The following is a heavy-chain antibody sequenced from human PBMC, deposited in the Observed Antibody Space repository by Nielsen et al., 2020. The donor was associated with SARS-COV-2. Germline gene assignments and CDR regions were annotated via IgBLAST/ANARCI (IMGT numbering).Heavy chain of an antibody. J-gene: IGHJ6*02. Sequence: SETLSLNCTVSGGSISSYYWSWIRQPPGKGLEWIGYIYYSGSTNYNPALKSRVTISVDTSKNQFSLKLSSVTAADTAVYYCASLIAVAGNPDYYGMDVWGQGTTVTVSS. CDR1: GGSISSYY. CDR2: IYYSGST. D-gene: IGHD6-19*01. CDR3: ASLIAVAGNPDYYGMDV. V-gene: IGHV4-59*08.